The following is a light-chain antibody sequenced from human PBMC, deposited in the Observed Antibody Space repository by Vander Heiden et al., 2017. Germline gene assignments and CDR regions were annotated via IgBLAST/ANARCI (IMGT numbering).Light chain of an antibody. CDR3: QQYGSSPPHT. J-gene: IGKJ4*01. Sequence: EPVLTHSPRTLSLSPGHRATLSCRASQRVSSCYLAWYQQKPGQATRLLIYGASSRTTDIPDRFSGSGCGTDITLTISRLGPEDFAVYYCQQYGSSPPHTFGGGTKVEIK. CDR1: QRVSSCY. V-gene: IGKV3-20*01. CDR2: GAS.